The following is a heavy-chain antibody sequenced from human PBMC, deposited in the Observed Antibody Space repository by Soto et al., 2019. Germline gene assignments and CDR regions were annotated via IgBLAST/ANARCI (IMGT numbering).Heavy chain of an antibody. V-gene: IGHV1-3*01. CDR2: INAGNGNT. CDR1: GYTFTSYA. D-gene: IGHD3-16*01. CDR3: ARVYDYIWGSYYP. Sequence: ASVKVSCKASGYTFTSYAMHWVRQAPGQRLEWMGWINAGNGNTKYSQKFQGRVTITRDTSASTAYMELSSLRSEDTAVYYCARVYDYIWGSYYPWGQGTLVTVSS. J-gene: IGHJ4*02.